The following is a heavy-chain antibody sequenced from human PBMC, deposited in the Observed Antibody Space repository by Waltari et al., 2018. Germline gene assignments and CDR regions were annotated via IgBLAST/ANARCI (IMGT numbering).Heavy chain of an antibody. CDR1: GFTFSSYS. V-gene: IGHV3-21*01. CDR3: ARDPDYEISAGWFDP. D-gene: IGHD3-22*01. CDR2: ISSSSSYI. Sequence: EVQLVESRGGLVKPGGSLRLSCAASGFTFSSYSMNWVRQAPGKGLEGVSSISSSSSYIYYADSVKGRFTISRDNAKNSLYLQMNSLRAEDTAVYYCARDPDYEISAGWFDPWGQGTLVTVSS. J-gene: IGHJ5*02.